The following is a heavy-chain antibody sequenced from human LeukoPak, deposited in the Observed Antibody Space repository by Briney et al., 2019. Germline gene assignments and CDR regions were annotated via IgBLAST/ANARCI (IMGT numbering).Heavy chain of an antibody. J-gene: IGHJ2*01. V-gene: IGHV3-9*01. CDR2: VSWNSGSI. CDR1: GFTYDNYA. Sequence: GGSLRLSCAASGFTYDNYAMHWVRQAPGKGPEWVAGVSWNSGSIGYADSVKGRFMVSRDNAKNSLYLQMNSLRAEDTAFYYCAKRSLSAWYFDLWGRGALVTVSS. CDR3: AKRSLSAWYFDL.